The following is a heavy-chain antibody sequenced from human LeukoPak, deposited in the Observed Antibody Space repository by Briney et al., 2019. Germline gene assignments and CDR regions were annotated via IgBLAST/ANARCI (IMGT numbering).Heavy chain of an antibody. J-gene: IGHJ3*02. CDR3: AKDFGSRHVLLWFGELLGI. V-gene: IGHV3-23*01. CDR1: GFTFSSYA. CDR2: ISGSGGST. D-gene: IGHD3-10*01. Sequence: GGSLRHSCAASGFTFSSYAMSWVRQAPGKGLEWVSAISGSGGSTYYADSVKGRFTISRDNSKNTLYLQMNSLRAEDTAVYYCAKDFGSRHVLLWFGELLGIWGQGTMVTVSS.